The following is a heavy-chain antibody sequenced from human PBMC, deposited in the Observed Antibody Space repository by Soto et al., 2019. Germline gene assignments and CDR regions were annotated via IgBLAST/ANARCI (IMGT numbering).Heavy chain of an antibody. V-gene: IGHV5-51*01. CDR1: GYSFTSYW. CDR2: IYPGDSDT. J-gene: IGHJ3*02. Sequence: GESLKISCKGSGYSFTSYWIGWVRQMPGKGLEWMGIIYPGDSDTRYSPSFQGQVTISADKSISTAYLQWSSLKASDTAMYYCARLEEWPVRSDAFDIWGQGTMVTVSS. CDR3: ARLEEWPVRSDAFDI. D-gene: IGHD6-19*01.